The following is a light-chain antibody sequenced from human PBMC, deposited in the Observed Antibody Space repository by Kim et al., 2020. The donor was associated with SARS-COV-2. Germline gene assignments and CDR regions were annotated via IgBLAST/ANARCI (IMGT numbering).Light chain of an antibody. CDR2: GAS. J-gene: IGKJ4*01. CDR3: QQYGNSVT. V-gene: IGKV3-20*01. CDR1: QSVSRNY. Sequence: EIVLTQSPGTLSLSPGERATLSCRASQSVSRNYLAWYQQKPGQTPRLLMYGASSRATGFPDRFSGSGSGTDFTLTISRLEPEDFAVYCCQQYGNSVTFGGGTKVDIK.